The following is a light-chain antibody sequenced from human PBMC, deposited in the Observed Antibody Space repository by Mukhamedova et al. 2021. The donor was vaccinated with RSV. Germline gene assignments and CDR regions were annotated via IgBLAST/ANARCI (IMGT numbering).Light chain of an antibody. CDR2: DVS. V-gene: IGKV1-13*02. Sequence: WYQRRVHGKPPKLLIYDVSNLDRGVPSRFSGSGPGTEFTPTISSLQPEDFAFYYCQHSSSYPLSFGPGTKVDV. J-gene: IGKJ3*01. CDR3: QHSSSYPLS.